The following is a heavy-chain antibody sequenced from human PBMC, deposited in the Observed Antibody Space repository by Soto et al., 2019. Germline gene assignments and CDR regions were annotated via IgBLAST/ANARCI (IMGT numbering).Heavy chain of an antibody. CDR1: GYTFTNYA. Sequence: GASGMVSCKASGYTFTNYAIHWVRQAPGQRLEWMGWLNPGNGNTKYPQKFQGRVTITRDTSASTAYMFLSSLRSEDTAVYYCARDQGIPYCEGDCYSDWYFDLWGRGTLVTVSS. J-gene: IGHJ2*01. D-gene: IGHD2-21*01. CDR3: ARDQGIPYCEGDCYSDWYFDL. V-gene: IGHV1-3*01. CDR2: LNPGNGNT.